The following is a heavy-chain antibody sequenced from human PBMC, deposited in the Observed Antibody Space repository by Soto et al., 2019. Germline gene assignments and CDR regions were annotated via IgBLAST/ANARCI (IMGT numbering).Heavy chain of an antibody. CDR1: GGSISSGCYY. V-gene: IGHV4-31*03. CDR3: GRSVFP. Sequence: QVQLQESGPGLVKPSQTLSLTCTVSGGSISSGCYYWTCVRQHPGKDLEWIGYIYYSGCTYYSPSLYSRVTLSEHPTKDQFSQKLSGVNGADKAVWCGGRSVFPWGQRTLATVSS. CDR2: IYYSGCT. J-gene: IGHJ5*02.